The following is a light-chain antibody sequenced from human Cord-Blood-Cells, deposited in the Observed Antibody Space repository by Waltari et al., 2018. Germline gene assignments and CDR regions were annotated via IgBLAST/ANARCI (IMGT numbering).Light chain of an antibody. CDR1: SSDVGGYNY. Sequence: QSALTQPRSVSGSPGQSVTISCTGTSSDVGGYNYVSWYQQHPGKAPKLMISDVSKRPSGVPERFSGAKSGNTASLTISGLQAEDEADYYCCSYAGSSWVFGGGTKLTVL. CDR2: DVS. V-gene: IGLV2-11*01. CDR3: CSYAGSSWV. J-gene: IGLJ3*02.